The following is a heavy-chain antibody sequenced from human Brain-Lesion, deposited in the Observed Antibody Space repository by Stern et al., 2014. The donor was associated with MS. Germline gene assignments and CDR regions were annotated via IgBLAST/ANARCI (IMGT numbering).Heavy chain of an antibody. CDR3: ARGGRYYADY. Sequence: VQLVETGAEVKKPGASGRASCEASGNSFTHFDIHRVRQAPGKGLECMGWIIPNSGGTKFAQKFQGWVTITRDTSITTAYMEVTSLTSDDTAVYYCARGGRYYADYWGQGTLVTVSS. CDR2: IIPNSGGT. J-gene: IGHJ4*02. V-gene: IGHV1-2*04. D-gene: IGHD2-2*01. CDR1: GNSFTHFD.